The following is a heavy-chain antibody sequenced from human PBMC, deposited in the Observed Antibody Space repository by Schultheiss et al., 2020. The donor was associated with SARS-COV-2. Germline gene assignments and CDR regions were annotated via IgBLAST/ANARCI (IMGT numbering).Heavy chain of an antibody. CDR1: GFTFSTYA. Sequence: GSLRLSCAASGFTFSTYAMSWVRQAPGKGLEWIGYIYYSGSTNYNPSLKSRVTISVDTSKNHLSLNLTSVTAADTAVYFCARRMFYYYGMDVWGQGTTVTVSS. V-gene: IGHV4-59*12. CDR3: ARRMFYYYGMDV. D-gene: IGHD3-10*02. CDR2: IYYSGST. J-gene: IGHJ6*02.